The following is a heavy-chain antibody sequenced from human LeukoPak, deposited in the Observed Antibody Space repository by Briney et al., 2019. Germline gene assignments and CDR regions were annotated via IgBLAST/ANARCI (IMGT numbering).Heavy chain of an antibody. CDR2: IYYSGST. J-gene: IGHJ6*03. CDR1: GGSISSGSYY. Sequence: SQTLSLTCTVSGGSISSGSYYWSWIRQPPGKGLEWIGYIYYSGSTNYNPSLKSRVTISVDTSKNQFSLKLSSVTAADTAVYYCARGVRRSYPLQIYYYYYMDVWGKGTTVTISS. CDR3: ARGVRRSYPLQIYYYYYMDV. V-gene: IGHV4-61*01.